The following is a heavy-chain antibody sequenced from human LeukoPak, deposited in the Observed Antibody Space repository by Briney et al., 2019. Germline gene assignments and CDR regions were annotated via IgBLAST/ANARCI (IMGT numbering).Heavy chain of an antibody. D-gene: IGHD5-24*01. Sequence: ASVKVSCKASGGTFSSYAISWVRQAPGQGLEWMGRIIPIFGTANYAQKFQGRVTITTDESTSTAYMELSSLRSEDTAVHYCASEMATIISAPDYWGQGTLVTVSS. CDR2: IIPIFGTA. V-gene: IGHV1-69*05. CDR1: GGTFSSYA. J-gene: IGHJ4*02. CDR3: ASEMATIISAPDY.